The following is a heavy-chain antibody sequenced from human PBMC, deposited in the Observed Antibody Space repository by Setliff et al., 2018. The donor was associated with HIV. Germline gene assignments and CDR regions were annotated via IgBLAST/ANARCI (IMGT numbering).Heavy chain of an antibody. Sequence: GSLRLSCAASGFTFSSYEMNWVRQAPGKGLEWVATIKQDGSEIYYMDSVKGRFTISRDNARTSLFLEMRSLRDEDTAVYLCANLWELGAWGQGTLVTVSS. CDR3: ANLWELGA. CDR1: GFTFSSYE. D-gene: IGHD3-16*01. V-gene: IGHV3-7*03. J-gene: IGHJ5*02. CDR2: IKQDGSEI.